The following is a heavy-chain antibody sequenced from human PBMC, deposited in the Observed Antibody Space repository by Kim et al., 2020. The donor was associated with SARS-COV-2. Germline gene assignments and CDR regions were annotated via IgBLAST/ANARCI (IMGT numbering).Heavy chain of an antibody. V-gene: IGHV4-39*01. CDR2: IYSSGST. J-gene: IGHJ2*01. Sequence: SETLSLTCTVSGGSISSSSYYWGWIRQPPGKGLEWIGSIYSSGSTYYNPSLKSRVTISVDTSNNQFSLRLSSVTAADTAVYYCARRNAVTHGGHWYFDLWGRGTLVPVSS. CDR3: ARRNAVTHGGHWYFDL. D-gene: IGHD4-17*01. CDR1: GGSISSSSYY.